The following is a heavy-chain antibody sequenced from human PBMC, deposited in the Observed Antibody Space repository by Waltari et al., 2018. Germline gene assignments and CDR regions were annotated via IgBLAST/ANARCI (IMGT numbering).Heavy chain of an antibody. CDR2: IYYSGST. CDR3: ASSEAHYDILTGYYKGAAVDY. CDR1: GGSISSSSYY. J-gene: IGHJ4*02. D-gene: IGHD3-9*01. Sequence: QLQLQESGPGLVKPSETLSLTCTVSGGSISSSSYYWGWIRQPPGKGLGWIGSIYYSGSTYYNPSLKSRVTISVDTSKNQFSLKLSSVTAADTAVYYCASSEAHYDILTGYYKGAAVDYWGQGTLVTVSS. V-gene: IGHV4-39*01.